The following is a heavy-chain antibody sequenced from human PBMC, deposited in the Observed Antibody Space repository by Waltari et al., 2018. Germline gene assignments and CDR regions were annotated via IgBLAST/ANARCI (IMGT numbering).Heavy chain of an antibody. Sequence: EVQLVESGGGLVQPGGSLRLSCAASGFTFSSYAMHWVRQAPGKGLEYVSAISSNGGSTYYADSVKGRFTISRDNSKNTLYLQMGSLRAEDMAVYYCARGQQLVQTPFDIWGQGTMVTVSS. CDR1: GFTFSSYA. CDR3: ARGQQLVQTPFDI. CDR2: ISSNGGST. V-gene: IGHV3-64*07. J-gene: IGHJ3*02. D-gene: IGHD6-13*01.